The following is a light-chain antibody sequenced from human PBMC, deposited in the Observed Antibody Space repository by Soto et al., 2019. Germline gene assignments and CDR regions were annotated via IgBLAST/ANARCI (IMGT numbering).Light chain of an antibody. J-gene: IGKJ3*01. CDR3: QQSYSTPT. V-gene: IGKV1-39*01. Sequence: DIQMTQSPSSLSASVGDRVTITCRASQSISSYLNWYQQKPGKAPKLLIYAASSLQSGVPSRFSGSGFETDITFTISSLQPEDFATYYCQQSYSTPTFGPGTKVDIK. CDR1: QSISSY. CDR2: AAS.